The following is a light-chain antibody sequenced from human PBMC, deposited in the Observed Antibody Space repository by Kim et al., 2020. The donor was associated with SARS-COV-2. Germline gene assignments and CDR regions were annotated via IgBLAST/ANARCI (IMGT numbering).Light chain of an antibody. Sequence: QSITSSYTGTSSGVGSYNLVSWYQQHPGKPPKRMMYEVSKRPSGVSNRFSGSKSGNTASLTISGLQAEDEADYYCCAYAGSSTFVVFGGGTQLTVL. CDR3: CAYAGSSTFVV. V-gene: IGLV2-23*02. CDR2: EVS. CDR1: SSGVGSYNL. J-gene: IGLJ2*01.